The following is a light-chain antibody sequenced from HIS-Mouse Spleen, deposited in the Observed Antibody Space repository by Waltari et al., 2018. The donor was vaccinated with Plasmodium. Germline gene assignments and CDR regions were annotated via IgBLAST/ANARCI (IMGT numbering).Light chain of an antibody. CDR2: EDS. J-gene: IGLJ3*02. CDR1: ALPKKY. Sequence: SYELTQPPSVSVSPGQTARITCSGDALPKKYAYWYHQKSAQAPVLVIYEDSKRPSGIPEGFSGSSSGTMATLTISGAQVEDEADYYCYSTDSSGNHRVFGGGTKLTVL. CDR3: YSTDSSGNHRV. V-gene: IGLV3-10*01.